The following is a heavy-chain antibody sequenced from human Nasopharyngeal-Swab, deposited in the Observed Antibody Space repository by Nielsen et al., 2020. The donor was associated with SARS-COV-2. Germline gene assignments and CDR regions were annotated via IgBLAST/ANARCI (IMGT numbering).Heavy chain of an antibody. CDR1: GGSFSGYY. D-gene: IGHD6-19*01. Sequence: SETLSLTCAVYGGSFSGYYWSWIRQPPGKGLEWIGEINHSGSTNYNPSLKSRVTISVDTSKNQFSLKLSSVTAADTAVYYCARGRYSSGRYILYNWFDPWGQGTLVTVSS. CDR3: ARGRYSSGRYILYNWFDP. J-gene: IGHJ5*02. CDR2: INHSGST. V-gene: IGHV4-34*01.